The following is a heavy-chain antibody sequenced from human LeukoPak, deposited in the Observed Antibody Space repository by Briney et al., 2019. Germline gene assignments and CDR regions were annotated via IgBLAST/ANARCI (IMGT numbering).Heavy chain of an antibody. J-gene: IGHJ5*02. CDR2: ISAYNGNT. CDR3: ARAVGYYYDSSGYYGPYNWFDP. Sequence: ASVKVSCKASGYTFTSYGISWVRQAPGQGLEWMGWISAYNGNTNYVQKLQGRVTMTTDTSTSTAYMELRSLRSDDTAVYYCARAVGYYYDSSGYYGPYNWFDPWGQGTLVTVSS. V-gene: IGHV1-18*01. CDR1: GYTFTSYG. D-gene: IGHD3-22*01.